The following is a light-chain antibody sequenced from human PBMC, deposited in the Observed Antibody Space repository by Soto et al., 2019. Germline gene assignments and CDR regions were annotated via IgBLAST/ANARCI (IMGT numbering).Light chain of an antibody. Sequence: DVVMTQSPLSLPVTLGQPASISCRSSQSLVYSDGNTYLNWFQQRPGQSPRRLTYKVSNRDSGVPDRVSGSGSGTDFTLKISRVEAEDVGVYYCMQGTHWPRSFGQGTKLEIK. CDR1: QSLVYSDGNTY. CDR3: MQGTHWPRS. V-gene: IGKV2-30*01. J-gene: IGKJ2*01. CDR2: KVS.